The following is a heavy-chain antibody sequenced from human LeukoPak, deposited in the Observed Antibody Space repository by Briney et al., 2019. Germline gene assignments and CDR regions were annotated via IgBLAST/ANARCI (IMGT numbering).Heavy chain of an antibody. Sequence: PGGSLRLSRAASGFTFSSYGMHWVRQAPGKGLEWVAVIWYDGSNKYYADSVKGRFTISRDNSKNTLYLQMNSLRAEDTAVYYCARDPPYYYDSSGYYQGYFDYWGQGTLVTVSS. V-gene: IGHV3-33*01. CDR1: GFTFSSYG. D-gene: IGHD3-22*01. CDR2: IWYDGSNK. J-gene: IGHJ4*02. CDR3: ARDPPYYYDSSGYYQGYFDY.